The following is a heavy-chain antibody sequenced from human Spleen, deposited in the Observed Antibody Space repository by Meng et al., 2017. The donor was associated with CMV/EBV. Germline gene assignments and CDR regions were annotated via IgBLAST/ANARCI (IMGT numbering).Heavy chain of an antibody. V-gene: IGHV3-23*03. Sequence: SDFIFSTYAMNWVRQAPGKGLEWVSVIYSGGSSTYYADSVKGRFTISRDNSKNTLYLQMNSLRAEDTAVYYCAKDRCSGGSCYEFDYWGQGTLVTVSS. J-gene: IGHJ4*02. D-gene: IGHD2-15*01. CDR1: DFIFSTYA. CDR2: IYSGGSST. CDR3: AKDRCSGGSCYEFDY.